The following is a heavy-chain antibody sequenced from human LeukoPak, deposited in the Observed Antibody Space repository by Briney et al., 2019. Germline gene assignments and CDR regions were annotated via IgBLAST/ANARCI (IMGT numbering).Heavy chain of an antibody. CDR3: ATIPPKRAYDYNWFDP. Sequence: GASVKVSCKVSGSTLTELSMHWVRQAPGKGLEWMGGFDPEDGETIYAQKFQGRVTMTEDTSTDTAYMELSSLRSEDTAVYYCATIPPKRAYDYNWFDPWGQGTLVTVSS. V-gene: IGHV1-24*01. J-gene: IGHJ5*02. D-gene: IGHD5-12*01. CDR2: FDPEDGET. CDR1: GSTLTELS.